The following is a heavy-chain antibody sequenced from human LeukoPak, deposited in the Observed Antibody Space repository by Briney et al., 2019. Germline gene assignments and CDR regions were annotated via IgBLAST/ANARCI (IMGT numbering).Heavy chain of an antibody. V-gene: IGHV5-51*01. Sequence: GESLKISCKGSGYSFTSYWIGWVRQMPGKGLEWMGIIYPGDSDTRYSPTFQGQVTISADKSISTAYLQWSSLKASDTAMYYFARWGGDCQKYDAFDIWGQGTMVTVSS. D-gene: IGHD2-21*02. CDR1: GYSFTSYW. CDR2: IYPGDSDT. J-gene: IGHJ3*02. CDR3: ARWGGDCQKYDAFDI.